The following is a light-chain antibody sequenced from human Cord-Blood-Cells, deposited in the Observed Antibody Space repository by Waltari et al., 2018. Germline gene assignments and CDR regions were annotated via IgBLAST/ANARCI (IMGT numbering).Light chain of an antibody. CDR2: AAS. Sequence: DLQMTQSPSPLYASVGERVTITCRASQSISSYLNCYQQKPGKAPKLLIYAASSLQSGVPSRFSGSGSGTDFTLTISSLQPEDFATYYCQQSYSTTWTFGQGTKVEIK. CDR1: QSISSY. V-gene: IGKV1-39*01. J-gene: IGKJ1*01. CDR3: QQSYSTTWT.